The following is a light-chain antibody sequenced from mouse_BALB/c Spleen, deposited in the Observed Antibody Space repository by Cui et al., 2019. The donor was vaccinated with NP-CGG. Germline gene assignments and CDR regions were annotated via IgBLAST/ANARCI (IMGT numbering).Light chain of an antibody. Sequence: QAVVTHESALTTSPGETVTLTCRSSPGAVTTSNYANWVPEKPDHLFTGLIGGTNNRAPGVPARFSGSLIGDKAALTITGAHTEDEAIYFCALWYSNHWVFGGGTKLTVL. CDR1: PGAVTTSNY. J-gene: IGLJ1*01. CDR2: GTN. V-gene: IGLV1*01. CDR3: ALWYSNHWV.